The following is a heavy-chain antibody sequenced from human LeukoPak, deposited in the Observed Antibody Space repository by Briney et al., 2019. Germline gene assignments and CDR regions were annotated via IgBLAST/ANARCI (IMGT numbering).Heavy chain of an antibody. CDR3: ARGRIAVANNWFDL. J-gene: IGHJ5*02. CDR2: IIPIFGTA. D-gene: IGHD6-19*01. CDR1: GGTFISYA. Sequence: ASXXXSCKASGGTFISYAISWVRQAPGQGMEWMGGIIPIFGTAKYAQKFQGRVTITTDESTSTAYMDLSSLRSEDTAVYYCARGRIAVANNWFDLWGQGTLVTVSS. V-gene: IGHV1-69*05.